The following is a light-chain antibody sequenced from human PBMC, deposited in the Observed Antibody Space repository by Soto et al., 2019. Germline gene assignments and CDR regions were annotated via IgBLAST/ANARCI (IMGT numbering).Light chain of an antibody. CDR3: QQSYTTPPIT. CDR1: QSVSSNH. Sequence: DIVLTHSPGTLSLSPGERATLYCRASQSVSSNHLAWYQQKPGQAPRLLIFGASSRATGIPARFSGSGSGTEFTLTISSLQPDDFATYYCQQSYTTPPITFGQGTRLEIK. J-gene: IGKJ5*01. V-gene: IGKV3-20*01. CDR2: GAS.